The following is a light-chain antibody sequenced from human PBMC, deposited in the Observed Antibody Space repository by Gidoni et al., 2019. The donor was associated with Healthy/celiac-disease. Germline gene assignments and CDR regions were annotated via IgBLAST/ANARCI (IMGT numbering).Light chain of an antibody. Sequence: DIVMTQSPATLSVSPGERATLSCRASQSVSSNLAWYQQKPGQAPRLLIYGASTRATGIPARFSGSGSGTEFTLTISSLQSEDFAVYYCQQYNNWLGTFXSXTKVXIK. CDR1: QSVSSN. CDR3: QQYNNWLGT. V-gene: IGKV3-15*01. J-gene: IGKJ3*01. CDR2: GAS.